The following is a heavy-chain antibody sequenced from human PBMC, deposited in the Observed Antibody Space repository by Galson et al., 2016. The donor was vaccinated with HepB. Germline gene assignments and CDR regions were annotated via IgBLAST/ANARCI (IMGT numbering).Heavy chain of an antibody. Sequence: SLRLSCAASGFTFSDYAMHWVRQAPGKGLEWVSLTWPDGSQKYYADSVKGRFTISRDNSKNTVSLEMNSLRAEDTAIYYCARGDIVSTPGRFFDYWGQGTLVTVPS. CDR3: ARGDIVSTPGRFFDY. V-gene: IGHV3-33*01. CDR2: TWPDGSQK. CDR1: GFTFSDYA. D-gene: IGHD5/OR15-5a*01. J-gene: IGHJ4*02.